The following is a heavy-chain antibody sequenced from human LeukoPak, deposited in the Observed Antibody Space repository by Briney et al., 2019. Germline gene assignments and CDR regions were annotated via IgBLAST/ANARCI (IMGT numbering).Heavy chain of an antibody. CDR1: GYTFTSYD. Sequence: ASVKVSCKASGYTFTSYDINWVRQATGQGLEWMGGMNPNSGNTGYEQKFQGRVTMTRNTSISTAYMELSSLRSEDTAVYYCAKGSGSYWAYYFDYWGQGTLVTVSS. CDR3: AKGSGSYWAYYFDY. CDR2: MNPNSGNT. D-gene: IGHD3-10*01. J-gene: IGHJ4*02. V-gene: IGHV1-8*01.